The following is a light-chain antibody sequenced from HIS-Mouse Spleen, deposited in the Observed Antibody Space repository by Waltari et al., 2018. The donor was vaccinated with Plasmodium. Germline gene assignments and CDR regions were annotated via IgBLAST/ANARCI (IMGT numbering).Light chain of an antibody. CDR2: GAS. Sequence: EIVMTQSPATLSVYQGERATLSCRASQSVSNNLAWYQQKPGQAPRLLIYGASTRATGIPARFSGSGSGTEFTLTISSLQSEDFAVYYCQQYNNWSFTFGPGTKVEIK. J-gene: IGKJ3*01. CDR1: QSVSNN. CDR3: QQYNNWSFT. V-gene: IGKV3-15*01.